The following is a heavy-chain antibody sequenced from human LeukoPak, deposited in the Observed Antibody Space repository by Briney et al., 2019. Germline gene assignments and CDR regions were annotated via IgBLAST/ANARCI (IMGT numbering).Heavy chain of an antibody. CDR3: AKARSAAAAPFDY. V-gene: IGHV3-23*01. CDR2: ISNSGGST. J-gene: IGHJ4*02. Sequence: GGSLRLSCAASAFTFSSYTMSWVRQAPGKGLEWVSAISNSGGSTYYADSVKGRFTISRDNSKNTLYLQMNSLRAEDTAVYYCAKARSAAAAPFDYWGQGTLVTVSS. D-gene: IGHD6-13*01. CDR1: AFTFSSYT.